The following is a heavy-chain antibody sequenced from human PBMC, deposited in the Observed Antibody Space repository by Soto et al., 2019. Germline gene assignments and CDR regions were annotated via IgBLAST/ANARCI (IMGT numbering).Heavy chain of an antibody. Sequence: SETLSLTCTVSGGSLSSYWWSWIRQPPGKGLEWIGYIYYTGSTNYNPSLKSRVTISLDASKNQFSLKLNSATAADTAVYYCARGPGASGTYHYFFDYWGPGTLVTVSS. CDR3: ARGPGASGTYHYFFDY. V-gene: IGHV4-59*01. CDR2: IYYTGST. J-gene: IGHJ4*02. CDR1: GGSLSSYW. D-gene: IGHD3-10*01.